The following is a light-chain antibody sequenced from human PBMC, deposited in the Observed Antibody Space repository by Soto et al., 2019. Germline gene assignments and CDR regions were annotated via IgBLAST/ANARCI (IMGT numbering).Light chain of an antibody. CDR2: VAS. Sequence: EIVLTQSPGTLSLSPGDRATLSCRASQSVSNDYLAWYQQKPGQAPRLLIYVASSRATGIPDRVSGSGSGTEFPLTISRLEPEDFAVYYCQHYGNSHPMYTFGQRTKLEIK. J-gene: IGKJ2*01. V-gene: IGKV3-20*01. CDR1: QSVSNDY. CDR3: QHYGNSHPMYT.